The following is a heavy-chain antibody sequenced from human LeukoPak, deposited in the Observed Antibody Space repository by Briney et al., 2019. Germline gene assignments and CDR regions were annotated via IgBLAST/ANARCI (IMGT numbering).Heavy chain of an antibody. V-gene: IGHV3-15*04. J-gene: IGHJ6*02. CDR3: TTDEDWNYARKDV. Sequence: GGSQRLSCAASGFTFSSYSMNWVRQAPGKGLEWVGQTVSEIDGGTTDYAAPVKGRFTISRDDSKSTLYLQMNSLKIEDTAVYYCTTDEDWNYARKDVWGQGATVIVSS. CDR1: GFTFSSYS. CDR2: TVSEIDGGTT. D-gene: IGHD1-7*01.